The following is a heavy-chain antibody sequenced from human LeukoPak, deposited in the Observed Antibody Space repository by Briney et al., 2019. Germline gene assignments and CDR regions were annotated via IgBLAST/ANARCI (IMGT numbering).Heavy chain of an antibody. CDR3: ARYADFGFGNYYYGMDV. V-gene: IGHV4-34*01. D-gene: IGHD3-10*01. CDR2: INHSGST. Sequence: SETLSLTCAVYGGSFSGYYWSWIRQPPGKGLEWIGEINHSGSTNYNPSLKSRVTISVDTSKNQFPLKLSSVTAADTAVYYCARYADFGFGNYYYGMDVWGQGTTVTVSS. J-gene: IGHJ6*02. CDR1: GGSFSGYY.